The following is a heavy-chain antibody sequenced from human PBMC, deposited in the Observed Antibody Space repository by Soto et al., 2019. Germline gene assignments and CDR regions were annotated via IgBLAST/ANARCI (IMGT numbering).Heavy chain of an antibody. Sequence: ATPVNAAQILTLTFTFSWFPHHSSEMGVGWIRQPPGKALEWLALIYWNDDKRYSPSLKSRLTITKDTSKNQVVLTMTNMDPVDTATYYCAHSRYYFDYWGQGTLVTVSS. CDR1: WFPHHSSEMG. V-gene: IGHV2-5*01. CDR3: AHSRYYFDY. J-gene: IGHJ4*02. CDR2: IYWNDDK.